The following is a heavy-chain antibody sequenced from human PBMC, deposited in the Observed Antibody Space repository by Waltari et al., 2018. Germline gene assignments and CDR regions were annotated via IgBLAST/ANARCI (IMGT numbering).Heavy chain of an antibody. Sequence: QVQLQESGPGLVKPSQTLSLTCTVSGGSISSGSYSWSWIRQPAGKGLEWIGRIYTSGSTNYNPSLKSRVTISVDTSKNQFSLKLSSVTAADTAVYYCARQPTQQLYYYYYYGMDVWGQGTTVTVSS. V-gene: IGHV4-61*02. CDR2: IYTSGST. CDR1: GGSISSGSYS. D-gene: IGHD6-13*01. CDR3: ARQPTQQLYYYYYYGMDV. J-gene: IGHJ6*02.